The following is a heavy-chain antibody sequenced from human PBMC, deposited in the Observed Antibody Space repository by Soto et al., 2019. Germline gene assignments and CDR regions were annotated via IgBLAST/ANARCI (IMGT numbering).Heavy chain of an antibody. V-gene: IGHV1-8*01. CDR2: MNPNSGNT. D-gene: IGHD4-17*01. CDR3: ARGIKYGDYSSWFDP. CDR1: GYTFTSYD. J-gene: IGHJ5*02. Sequence: QVQLVQSGAEVKKPGASVKVSCKASGYTFTSYDINWVRQATGQGLEYLGWMNPNSGNTGYVQKFQGRVTMTRDTSISTAYMELSSLRSEDTAVYYCARGIKYGDYSSWFDPCGQGTLVTVSS.